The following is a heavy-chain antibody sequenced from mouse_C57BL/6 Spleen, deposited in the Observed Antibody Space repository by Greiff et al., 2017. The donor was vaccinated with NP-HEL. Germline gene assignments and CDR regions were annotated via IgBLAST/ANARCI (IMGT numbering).Heavy chain of an antibody. J-gene: IGHJ4*01. D-gene: IGHD2-5*01. CDR2: IWGGGST. CDR3: AKRSYYSNPYAMDY. V-gene: IGHV2-9*01. Sequence: VHLVESVPGLVAPSQSLSITCTVSGFSLTSYGVDWVRQPPGKGLEWLGVIWGGGSTTYNSALMSRLSISKDNSKSQVFLKMNSLQTDDTAMYYCAKRSYYSNPYAMDYWGQGTSVTVSS. CDR1: GFSLTSYG.